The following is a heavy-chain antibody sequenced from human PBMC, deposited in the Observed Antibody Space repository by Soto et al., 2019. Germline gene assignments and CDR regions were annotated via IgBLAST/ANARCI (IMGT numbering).Heavy chain of an antibody. D-gene: IGHD2-15*01. Sequence: QVQLVQSGAEVKKPGASVKVSCKASGYTFTSYYMHWVRQAPGQGLEWMGIINPSGGSTSYAQKYRGRVTMTREPSTSTGYMEVSSLRSWGTAVYYCAGVYCSGGSCYSIDYWGQGPLVTVSA. CDR2: INPSGGST. V-gene: IGHV1-46*03. J-gene: IGHJ4*02. CDR3: AGVYCSGGSCYSIDY. CDR1: GYTFTSYY.